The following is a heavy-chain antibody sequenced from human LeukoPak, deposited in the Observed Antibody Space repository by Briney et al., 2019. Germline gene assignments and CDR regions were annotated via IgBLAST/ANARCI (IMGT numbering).Heavy chain of an antibody. CDR1: GYTFTSYG. D-gene: IGHD6-6*01. V-gene: IGHV1-18*01. J-gene: IGHJ6*03. CDR3: ARVSSSSPGDYYYYMDV. Sequence: GASVKVSCKASGYTFTSYGISWVRQAPGQGLEWMGWISAYNGNTNYAQKLQGRVTMTTDTSTSTAYMELRSLRSDDTAVYYCARVSSSSPGDYYYYMDVWGKGTTVTISS. CDR2: ISAYNGNT.